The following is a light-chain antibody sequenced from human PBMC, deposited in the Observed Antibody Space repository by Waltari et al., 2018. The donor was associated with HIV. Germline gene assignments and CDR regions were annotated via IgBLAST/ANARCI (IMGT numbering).Light chain of an antibody. CDR1: SSNTGAGYP. CDR2: GNS. CDR3: QSHDSSLSGYV. J-gene: IGLJ1*01. V-gene: IGLV1-40*01. Sequence: QSVLTQPPSVSGAPGQRVTISCTGSSSNTGAGYPVHWYQQLPGTAPKLLIYGNSNRPSGVPDRVSGSKSGTSASLAITGLQAEDEADYHCQSHDSSLSGYVFGTGTKVTVL.